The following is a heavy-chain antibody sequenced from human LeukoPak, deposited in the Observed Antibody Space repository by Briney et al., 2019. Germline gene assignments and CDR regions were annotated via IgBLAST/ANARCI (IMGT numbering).Heavy chain of an antibody. V-gene: IGHV3-23*01. CDR1: GFTFSRYA. J-gene: IGHJ4*02. D-gene: IGHD5-24*01. CDR2: ISNSGESP. Sequence: GGSLRLSCAVSGFTFSRYAMGWDRQAPGKGLEWVCGISNSGESPYYANSVEGRFTISRDNSKNTLYLEINSLRAEDTAVYYCAKKSRDGYNPFDYVGQGTLVTVSS. CDR3: AKKSRDGYNPFDY.